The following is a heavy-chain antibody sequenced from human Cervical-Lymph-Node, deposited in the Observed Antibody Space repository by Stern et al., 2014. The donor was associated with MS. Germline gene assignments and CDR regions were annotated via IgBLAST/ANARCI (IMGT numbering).Heavy chain of an antibody. CDR1: GDTFSSLD. J-gene: IGHJ4*02. D-gene: IGHD6-13*01. V-gene: IGHV1-69*01. CDR3: ARHQAGIAAD. Sequence: VQLLQSGAEVKKPGSSVKVSCKASGDTFSSLDIGWVRQAPGQGPGWLGGTTPLFGTANYAQNLQGRVTFSADDSTSTTYMELSSLRSEDTAVYYCARHQAGIAADWGQGTLVTVSS. CDR2: TTPLFGTA.